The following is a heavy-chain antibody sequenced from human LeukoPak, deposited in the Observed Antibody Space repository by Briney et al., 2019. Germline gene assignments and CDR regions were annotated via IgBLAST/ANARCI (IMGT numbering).Heavy chain of an antibody. CDR1: GYTFTSYG. V-gene: IGHV1-18*04. J-gene: IGHJ4*02. D-gene: IGHD6-13*01. Sequence: ASVKVSCKASGYTFTSYGISWVRQAPGQGLEWMGWISAYNGNTNYAQKLQGRATMTTDTSTSTAYMELRSLRSDDTAVYYCARGPASVPTAAALDYWGQGTLVTVSS. CDR2: ISAYNGNT. CDR3: ARGPASVPTAAALDY.